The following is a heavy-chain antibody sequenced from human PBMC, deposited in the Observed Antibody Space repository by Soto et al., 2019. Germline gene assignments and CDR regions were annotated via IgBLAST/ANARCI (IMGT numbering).Heavy chain of an antibody. CDR3: AKDVSRMAADYYFDY. J-gene: IGHJ4*02. D-gene: IGHD6-13*01. V-gene: IGHV3-30*18. Sequence: GGSLRLSCAASGFIFSNYGMHWVRQAPGKGLEWVAVISYGRNDKKYAESVKGRFTISRDNSENTLYLQMNSLRAEDTALYYCAKDVSRMAADYYFDYWGQGTLVTVSS. CDR2: ISYGRNDK. CDR1: GFIFSNYG.